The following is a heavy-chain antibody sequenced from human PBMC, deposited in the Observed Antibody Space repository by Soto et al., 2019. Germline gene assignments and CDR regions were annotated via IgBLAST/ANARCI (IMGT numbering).Heavy chain of an antibody. Sequence: EVQLVESGGGLVQPGGSLRLSCAASGFTFSSYEMNWVRQAPGKGLEWLSYITTGGGTIYYADSAKGRFTISRDNAKNSLDLQMNSLRAEDTAVYYCARRKSVPAAWAFYFDYWGQGALVTVSS. D-gene: IGHD2-2*01. CDR1: GFTFSSYE. V-gene: IGHV3-48*03. J-gene: IGHJ4*02. CDR2: ITTGGGTI. CDR3: ARRKSVPAAWAFYFDY.